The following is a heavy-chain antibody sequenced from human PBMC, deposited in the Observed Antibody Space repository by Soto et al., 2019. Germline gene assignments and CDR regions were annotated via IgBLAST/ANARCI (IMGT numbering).Heavy chain of an antibody. CDR1: GYTFTIYG. D-gene: IGHD3-3*01. Sequence: ASVKVACKASGYTFTIYGSSWGRQAPGQGLEWMGWISAYNGNTNYAQKLQGRVTMTTDTSTSTAYMELRSLRSDDTAVYYCARYSFWSGSPLMDVWGKGTTVTVSS. CDR3: ARYSFWSGSPLMDV. CDR2: ISAYNGNT. V-gene: IGHV1-18*01. J-gene: IGHJ6*03.